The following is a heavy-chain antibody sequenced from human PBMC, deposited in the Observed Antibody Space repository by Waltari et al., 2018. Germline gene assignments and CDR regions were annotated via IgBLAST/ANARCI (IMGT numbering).Heavy chain of an antibody. V-gene: IGHV4-38-2*01. CDR3: ARRNGYEYYFDY. CDR1: GYSISSGYY. Sequence: QVQLQESGPGLVKPSETLSLTCAVSGYSISSGYYWGWIRQPPGKGLEWIGSIYHSGSTYSNPSLKSRVTISVDTSKNQFSLKLSSVTAADTAVYYCARRNGYEYYFDYWGQGTLVTVSS. J-gene: IGHJ4*02. D-gene: IGHD5-12*01. CDR2: IYHSGST.